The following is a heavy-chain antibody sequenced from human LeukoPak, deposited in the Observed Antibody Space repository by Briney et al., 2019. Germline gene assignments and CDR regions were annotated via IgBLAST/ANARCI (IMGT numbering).Heavy chain of an antibody. J-gene: IGHJ4*02. D-gene: IGHD2-15*01. CDR1: GFTFSTYW. CDR2: ISPDGSDK. CDR3: ARGIVVVVGASDHFDY. Sequence: GGSLRLSCVASGFTFSTYWINWVRQAPGKGLERVGTISPDGSDKYYVDSVKGRFTISRDNAKTSLYLQINSLRADDTALYFCARGIVVVVGASDHFDYWGQGTLITVSS. V-gene: IGHV3-7*01.